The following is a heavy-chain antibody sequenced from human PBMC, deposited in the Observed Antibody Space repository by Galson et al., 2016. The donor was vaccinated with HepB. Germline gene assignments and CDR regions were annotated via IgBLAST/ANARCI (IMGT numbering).Heavy chain of an antibody. V-gene: IGHV3-30*18. CDR3: AKGYGLFDY. CDR1: GFTFSSYG. D-gene: IGHD1-14*01. J-gene: IGHJ4*02. CDR2: ISYDGSKK. Sequence: SLRLSCAASGFTFSSYGMNWVRQAPGKGLEWVAVISYDGSKKYYADSAKGRFTISRDNSKNTLYLQMNSLRAEDTAVYYCAKGYGLFDYWGQGTLVTVSS.